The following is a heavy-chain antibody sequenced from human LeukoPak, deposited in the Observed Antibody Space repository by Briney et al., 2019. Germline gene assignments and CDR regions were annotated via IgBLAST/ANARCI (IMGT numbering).Heavy chain of an antibody. J-gene: IGHJ4*02. D-gene: IGHD4-17*01. V-gene: IGHV4-39*01. CDR1: GGSIRNSSFY. CDR3: ARLGARQMLEY. CDR2: IYSTGTT. Sequence: SETLSLTCAVSGGSIRNSSFYWGWIRQPPGKGLEWIASIYSTGTTYYNPSIKSRITIFVDTSKNQVSLKLRSVTAADTAVYYCARLGARQMLEYWGQGTLVTVSS.